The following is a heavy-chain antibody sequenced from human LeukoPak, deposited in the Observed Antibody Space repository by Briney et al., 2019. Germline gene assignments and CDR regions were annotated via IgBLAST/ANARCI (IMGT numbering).Heavy chain of an antibody. CDR2: INHSGSS. J-gene: IGHJ5*02. Sequence: SETLSLTCAVYGGSFSGYYWSWIRQPPGKGLEWIGEINHSGSSNYNPSLKSRVTISVDTSKNQFSLKLNSVTAADTAVYYCARGGLRYIDWLLWNNWFDPWGQGTLVTVSS. D-gene: IGHD3-9*01. CDR3: ARGGLRYIDWLLWNNWFDP. CDR1: GGSFSGYY. V-gene: IGHV4-34*01.